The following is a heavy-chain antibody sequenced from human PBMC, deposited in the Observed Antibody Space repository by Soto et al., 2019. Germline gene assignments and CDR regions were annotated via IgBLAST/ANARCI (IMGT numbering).Heavy chain of an antibody. J-gene: IGHJ4*02. CDR1: GYTFTSYG. V-gene: IGHV1-18*01. CDR2: ISAYNGNT. D-gene: IGHD2-15*01. Sequence: GASAKVSCEASGYTFTSYGISWVRQAPGQGLEWMGWISAYNGNTNYAQKLQGRVTMTTDTSTSTAYMELRSLRSDDTAVYYCARVTEAGLVSGGSPGDIDYWGQGTLVTVSS. CDR3: ARVTEAGLVSGGSPGDIDY.